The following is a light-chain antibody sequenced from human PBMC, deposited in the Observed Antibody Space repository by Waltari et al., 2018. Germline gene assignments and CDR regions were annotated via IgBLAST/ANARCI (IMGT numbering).Light chain of an antibody. V-gene: IGKV1-5*03. J-gene: IGKJ1*01. Sequence: DIQMTQSPSTLSASVGDRITITCRASQSISSWLAWYQQKPGKAPNLLIYKASSLESGVPSRFSGSGSGTEFTLTISSLQSDDFATYYCQQYNSYPWTFGLGTKVEFK. CDR1: QSISSW. CDR3: QQYNSYPWT. CDR2: KAS.